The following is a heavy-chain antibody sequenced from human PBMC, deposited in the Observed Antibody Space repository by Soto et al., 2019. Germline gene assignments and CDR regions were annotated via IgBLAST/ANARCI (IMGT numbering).Heavy chain of an antibody. V-gene: IGHV3-21*01. CDR3: ARKSLWFGELSPFDY. J-gene: IGHJ4*02. CDR1: GFTFSSYT. Sequence: EVQLVESGGGLVKPGGSLRLSCAASGFTFSSYTMNWVRQAPGKGLEWVSSISSTSSYIYYADSVKGRFTISRDNAKNSLYLQMNSLRAEDTAVYYCARKSLWFGELSPFDYWGQGTLVTVSS. CDR2: ISSTSSYI. D-gene: IGHD3-10*01.